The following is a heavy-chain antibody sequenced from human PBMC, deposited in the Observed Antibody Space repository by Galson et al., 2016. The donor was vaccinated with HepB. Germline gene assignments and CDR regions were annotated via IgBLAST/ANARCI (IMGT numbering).Heavy chain of an antibody. CDR1: GYTFINYG. J-gene: IGHJ4*02. Sequence: SVKVSCKASGYTFINYGISWVRQAPGQGLEWMGWISVDLGNTNYAQKLQDRVTMTTDTSTSTAYMEPRSLRSDDTAVYYCARESLYCSGGNCYSPLVDCWGQGTLVTVSS. D-gene: IGHD2-15*01. CDR3: ARESLYCSGGNCYSPLVDC. CDR2: ISVDLGNT. V-gene: IGHV1-18*04.